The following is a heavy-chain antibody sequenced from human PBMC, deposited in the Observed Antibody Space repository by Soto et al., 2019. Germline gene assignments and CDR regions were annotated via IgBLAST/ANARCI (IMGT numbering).Heavy chain of an antibody. CDR3: ARDGAVAGQRTDNWFDP. CDR1: GGSISSSNW. D-gene: IGHD6-19*01. CDR2: IYHSGST. J-gene: IGHJ5*02. V-gene: IGHV4-4*02. Sequence: QVQLQESGPGLVKPSGTLSLTCAVSGGSISSSNWWSWVRQPPGKGLEWIGEIYHSGSTNYNPSLKSRVTISVDKSKNQFSLKLSAVTAADTAVYYCARDGAVAGQRTDNWFDPWGQGTLVTVSS.